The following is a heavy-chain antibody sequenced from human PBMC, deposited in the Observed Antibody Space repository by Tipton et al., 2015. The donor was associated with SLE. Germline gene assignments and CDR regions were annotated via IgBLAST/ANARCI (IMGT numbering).Heavy chain of an antibody. D-gene: IGHD4-23*01. Sequence: TLSLTCTVSGGSIGSSTYYWGWIRQPPGKGLEWIGSIYYSGSTYYNPSLKSRVTISVDTSKNQFSLKLSSVTAADTAVYYCASGLGGNSGAFDIWGQGTMVTVSS. CDR2: IYYSGST. CDR1: GGSIGSSTYY. J-gene: IGHJ3*02. CDR3: ASGLGGNSGAFDI. V-gene: IGHV4-39*07.